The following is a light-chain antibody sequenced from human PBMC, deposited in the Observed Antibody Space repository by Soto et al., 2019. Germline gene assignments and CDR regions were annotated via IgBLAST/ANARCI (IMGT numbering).Light chain of an antibody. J-gene: IGKJ2*01. CDR2: SAS. CDR1: QSISTE. CDR3: QQGHNWPLT. Sequence: EIVMTQSPATLSVSPGERATLSCRASQSISTELAWYQQKPGQPPRLLIYSASTRATGVPDRFTGSGSGSEFTLTIGGLQSDDFAVYYCQQGHNWPLTFGQGTRLEI. V-gene: IGKV3-15*01.